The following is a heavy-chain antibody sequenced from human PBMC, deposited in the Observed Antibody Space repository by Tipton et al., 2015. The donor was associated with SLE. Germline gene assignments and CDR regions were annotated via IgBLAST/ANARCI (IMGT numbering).Heavy chain of an antibody. Sequence: VQLVQSGAEVKKPGESLKISCKGSGYSFTSYWIAWVRQMPGKGLEWMGIFYPGDSDTRYSPSFQGQVTISADKSISTAYLRWTARMAADAAMYGCAKQCQLLGVDYGGREPRVTASS. CDR2: FYPGDSDT. CDR3: AKQCQLLGVDY. J-gene: IGHJ4*02. D-gene: IGHD2-2*01. V-gene: IGHV5-51*01. CDR1: GYSFTSYW.